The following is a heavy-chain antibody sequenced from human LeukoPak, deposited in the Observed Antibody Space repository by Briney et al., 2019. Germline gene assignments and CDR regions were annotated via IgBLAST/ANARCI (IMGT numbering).Heavy chain of an antibody. V-gene: IGHV1-69*02. D-gene: IGHD6-6*01. CDR2: IIPILGIA. CDR1: GGTFSSYT. CDR3: ARYSSSSFAFDI. J-gene: IGHJ3*02. Sequence: GASVKVSCKASGGTFSSYTISWVRQATGQGLEWMGRIIPILGIANYAQKFQGRVTITADKSTSTAYMELSSLRSEDTAVYYCARYSSSSFAFDIWGQGTMVTVSS.